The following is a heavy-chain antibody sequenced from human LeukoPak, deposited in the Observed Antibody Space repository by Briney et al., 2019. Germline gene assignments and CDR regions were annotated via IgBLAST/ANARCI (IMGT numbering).Heavy chain of an antibody. CDR3: ARHSRTRGLRGYYFDY. CDR1: GGSISSSSYY. J-gene: IGHJ4*02. CDR2: IYYSGST. V-gene: IGHV4-39*01. D-gene: IGHD1-1*01. Sequence: SETLSLSCTVSGGSISSSSYYWGWIRQPPGKGLEWIGSIYYSGSTYYNPSLKSRVTISVDTSKDQFSLKLSSVTAADTAVYYCARHSRTRGLRGYYFDYWGQGTLVTVSS.